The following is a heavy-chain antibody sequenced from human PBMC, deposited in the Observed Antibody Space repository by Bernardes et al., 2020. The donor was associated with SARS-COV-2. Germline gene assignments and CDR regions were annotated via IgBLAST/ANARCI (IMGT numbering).Heavy chain of an antibody. V-gene: IGHV4-34*01. CDR3: ARRRRTVAGIDY. CDR2: INHTGST. Sequence: SETLSLTCAVSGGSFSGYSWSWIRQPPGKGLEWTGEINHTGSTNYNPSLKSRVTISIDTSKNQFSLKLSSVTAADTAMYYCARRRRTVAGIDYWGQGALVTVSS. CDR1: GGSFSGYS. J-gene: IGHJ4*02. D-gene: IGHD6-19*01.